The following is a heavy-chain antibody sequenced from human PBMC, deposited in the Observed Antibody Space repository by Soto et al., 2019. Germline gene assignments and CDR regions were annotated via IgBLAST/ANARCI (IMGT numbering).Heavy chain of an antibody. CDR3: ARGVFRFLQWFDP. CDR1: GASVNSDNYY. D-gene: IGHD3-3*01. V-gene: IGHV4-61*01. CDR2: VYYSGST. J-gene: IGHJ5*02. Sequence: SETLSLTCTVSGASVNSDNYYWSWIRQPPGKGLEWIGYVYYSGSTNYNPSLKSRATISLDTYKNQFSLKMTSMTSADTAFYYCARGVFRFLQWFDPWGQGTLVTVSS.